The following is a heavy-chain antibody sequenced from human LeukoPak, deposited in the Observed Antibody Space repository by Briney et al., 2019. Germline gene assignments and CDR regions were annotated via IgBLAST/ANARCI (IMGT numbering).Heavy chain of an antibody. CDR3: ANFACCHYDSESGY. CDR2: ISNSGGNI. Sequence: GGSLRLSCVASGFTFNKYAMSWVHQAPGRGLEWLSSISNSGGNIDYRDSVKGRFTISRDNSKNTLYLQMDSLGAEDTAVYYCANFACCHYDSESGYWGQGTLVTVSS. V-gene: IGHV3-23*01. D-gene: IGHD3-22*01. J-gene: IGHJ4*02. CDR1: GFTFNKYA.